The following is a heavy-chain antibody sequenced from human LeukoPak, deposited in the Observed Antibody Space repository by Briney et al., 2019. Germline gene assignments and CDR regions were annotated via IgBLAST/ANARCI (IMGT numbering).Heavy chain of an antibody. V-gene: IGHV3-30-3*01. CDR3: ARERQDTVIHSGAFDI. D-gene: IGHD2-21*02. J-gene: IGHJ3*02. CDR1: GFTFSNYF. CDR2: IASDGSHT. Sequence: GRSLRLSCAASGFTFSNYFMHWVRQAPGKGLEWVADIASDGSHTFYVESVKGRFTISRDNSKNTLYLQMNSLGPEDTAVYFCARERQDTVIHSGAFDIWGQGTMVTVSS.